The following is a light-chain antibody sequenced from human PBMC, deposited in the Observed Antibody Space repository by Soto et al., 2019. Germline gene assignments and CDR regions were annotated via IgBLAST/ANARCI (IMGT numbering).Light chain of an antibody. CDR2: EVR. CDR3: SSYTSSGTRG. J-gene: IGLJ3*02. Sequence: QSALTQPASVSGSPGQSITISCTGTSSDVGGHNYVSWYQQHPGKVPKLMIYEVRNRPSGVSSRFSGSKSGNTAALTISGLQAEDEADYYCSSYTSSGTRGFGGGTKLTVL. V-gene: IGLV2-14*01. CDR1: SSDVGGHNY.